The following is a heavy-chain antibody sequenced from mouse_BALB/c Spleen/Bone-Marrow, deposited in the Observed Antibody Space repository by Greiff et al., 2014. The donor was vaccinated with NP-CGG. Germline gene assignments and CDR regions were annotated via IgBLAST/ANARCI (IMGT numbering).Heavy chain of an antibody. CDR2: IRTKADDHAT. CDR1: GFAFSDTW. V-gene: IGHV6-6*01. Sequence: EVQGVESGGGLVQPGGSMKLSCAASGFAFSDTWLDWVRQSPEKGPEWVAEIRTKADDHATYYAESVKGRFTIPRDDSISSVYLQMNSLRAEDTGIYYCTPHPFDYWGQGTTLTVSS. J-gene: IGHJ2*01. CDR3: TPHPFDY.